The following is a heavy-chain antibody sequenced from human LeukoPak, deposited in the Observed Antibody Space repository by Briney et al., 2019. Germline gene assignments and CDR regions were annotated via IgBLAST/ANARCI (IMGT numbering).Heavy chain of an antibody. V-gene: IGHV1-2*02. CDR3: SREDY. CDR1: GYTFTGYY. Sequence: GASVKVSCKASGYTFTGYYLHWVRQAPGQGLGWVGWINPNSGVTNYAQKFQGRVSMTSDTSISTVYMELSRLRYDDTAVYFCSREDYWGQGTLVTVSS. J-gene: IGHJ4*02. CDR2: INPNSGVT.